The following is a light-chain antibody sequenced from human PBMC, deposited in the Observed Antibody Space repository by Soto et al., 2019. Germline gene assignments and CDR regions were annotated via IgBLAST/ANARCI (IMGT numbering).Light chain of an antibody. Sequence: DIQMTQSPSSLSASVGDRVTITWRASQGISSYLAWYQQKPGKVPKLLIYAASTLQSGVPSRFSGSGSGTDFTLTISSLQPEDVATYYCQKYNSAPPLTFGGGTKVEIK. J-gene: IGKJ4*01. CDR3: QKYNSAPPLT. CDR1: QGISSY. V-gene: IGKV1-27*01. CDR2: AAS.